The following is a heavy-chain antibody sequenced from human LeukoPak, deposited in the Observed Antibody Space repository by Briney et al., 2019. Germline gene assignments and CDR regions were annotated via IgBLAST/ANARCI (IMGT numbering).Heavy chain of an antibody. D-gene: IGHD1-20*01. V-gene: IGHV1-69*06. J-gene: IGHJ6*03. CDR3: ARTPPQYNWNDPYYYYYMDV. Sequence: GASVKVSCKTSGYSFTDYNLHWVRQAPGQGLEWMGGIIPIFGTANYAQKFQGRVTITADKSTSTAHMELSSLRSEDTAVYYCARTPPQYNWNDPYYYYYMDVWGKGTTVTVSS. CDR2: IIPIFGTA. CDR1: GYSFTDYN.